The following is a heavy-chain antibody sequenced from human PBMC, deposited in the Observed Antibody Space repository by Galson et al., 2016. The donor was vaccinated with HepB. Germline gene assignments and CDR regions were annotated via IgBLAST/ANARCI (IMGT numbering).Heavy chain of an antibody. CDR1: GHTLYSFG. CDR3: ATNVLGYSYGDDY. CDR2: ISADNGDT. Sequence: SVKVSCKASGHTLYSFGISWVRQAPGQGLEWMGWISADNGDTNFEQKLQGRFTMTTDTSTSTAYMELRSLRSDDTAVYYRATNVLGYSYGDDYWGQGTLVTVSS. J-gene: IGHJ4*02. D-gene: IGHD5-18*01. V-gene: IGHV1-18*01.